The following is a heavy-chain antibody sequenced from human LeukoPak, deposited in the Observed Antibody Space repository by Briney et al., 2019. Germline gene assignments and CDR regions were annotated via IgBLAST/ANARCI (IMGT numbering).Heavy chain of an antibody. CDR2: IRYDGSNK. CDR3: ARADLRGYSLDY. Sequence: GGSLRLSCAASGFTFSSYGMHWVRQAPGKGLEWVAFIRYDGSNKYYADSVRGRFTISRDNSKNTLYLQMNSLRAEDTAVYYCARADLRGYSLDYWGQGTLVTVSS. V-gene: IGHV3-30*02. D-gene: IGHD5-18*01. J-gene: IGHJ4*02. CDR1: GFTFSSYG.